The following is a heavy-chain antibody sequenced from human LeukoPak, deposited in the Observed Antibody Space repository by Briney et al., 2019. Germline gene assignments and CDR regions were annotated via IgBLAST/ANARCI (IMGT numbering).Heavy chain of an antibody. CDR2: MNPNSGNT. J-gene: IGHJ6*03. V-gene: IGHV1-8*01. D-gene: IGHD3-9*01. CDR1: GYTFTSYD. CDR3: ARGSPLEGPLRYFDWLSYYYYMDV. Sequence: ASVKVSCKASGYTFTSYDINWVRQATGQGLEWMGWMNPNSGNTGYAQKFQGRVTMTRNTSISTAYMELSSLRSEDTAVYYCARGSPLEGPLRYFDWLSYYYYMDVWGKGTTVTISS.